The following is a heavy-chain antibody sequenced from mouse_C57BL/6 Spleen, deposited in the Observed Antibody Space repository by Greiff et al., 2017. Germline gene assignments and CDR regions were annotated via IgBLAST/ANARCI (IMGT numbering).Heavy chain of an antibody. Sequence: QVQLQQSGPELVKPGASVKISCKASGYAFSSSWMNWVKQRPGKGLEWIGRIYPGDGDTNYNGKFKGKATLTADKSSSTAYMQLSSLTSEDSAVYFCARWYYYGSSYYYFDYWGQGTTLTVSS. CDR2: IYPGDGDT. J-gene: IGHJ2*01. V-gene: IGHV1-82*01. D-gene: IGHD1-1*01. CDR1: GYAFSSSW. CDR3: ARWYYYGSSYYYFDY.